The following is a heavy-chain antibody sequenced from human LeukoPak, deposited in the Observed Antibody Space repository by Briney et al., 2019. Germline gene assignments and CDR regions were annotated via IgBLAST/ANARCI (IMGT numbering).Heavy chain of an antibody. CDR3: ARGYCSSTSCLPNY. D-gene: IGHD2-2*01. CDR1: GSIFTSYW. V-gene: IGHV5-51*01. CDR2: IYPGDSDT. Sequence: GESLKISCKGSGSIFTSYWIGWVRQLPGKGLEWMGIIYPGDSDTRYSPSFQGQVTISADKSISTAYLQWSSLKASDTAMYYCARGYCSSTSCLPNYWGQGTLVTVSS. J-gene: IGHJ4*02.